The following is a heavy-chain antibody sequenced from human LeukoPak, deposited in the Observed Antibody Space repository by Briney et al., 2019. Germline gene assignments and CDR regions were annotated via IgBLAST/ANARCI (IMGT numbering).Heavy chain of an antibody. CDR1: GFTFSSHW. V-gene: IGHV3-7*01. Sequence: QPGGSLRLSCAASGFTFSSHWMSWVRQAPGKGLEWVANIKQDGSEKYYVDSVKGRFTISRDNAKNSLYLQMNSLRAEDTAVYYCARGLERRLFLDYWGQGTLVTVSS. CDR3: ARGLERRLFLDY. CDR2: IKQDGSEK. D-gene: IGHD1-1*01. J-gene: IGHJ4*02.